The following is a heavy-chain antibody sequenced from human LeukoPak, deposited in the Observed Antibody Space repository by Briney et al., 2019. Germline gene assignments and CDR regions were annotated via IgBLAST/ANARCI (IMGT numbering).Heavy chain of an antibody. V-gene: IGHV4-30-2*01. Sequence: SETLSLTCAVSGGSISSGGYSWSWIRQPPGKGLEWIGYIYHSGSTYYSPSLKSRVTISVDRSKNQFSLKLSSVTAADTAVYYCARAWYGGNLFDYWGQGTLVTVSS. D-gene: IGHD4-23*01. CDR2: IYHSGST. J-gene: IGHJ4*02. CDR1: GGSISSGGYS. CDR3: ARAWYGGNLFDY.